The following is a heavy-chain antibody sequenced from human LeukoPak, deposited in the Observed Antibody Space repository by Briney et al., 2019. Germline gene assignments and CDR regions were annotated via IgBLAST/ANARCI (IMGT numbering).Heavy chain of an antibody. J-gene: IGHJ3*02. V-gene: IGHV3-53*01. CDR1: GFTVSSNY. D-gene: IGHD2-21*02. Sequence: GGSLRLSCAASGFTVSSNYMSWVRQAPGKGLEWVSVIYSGGNTYYADSVKGRFTISRDNSKNTLYLQMNSLRAEDTAVYYCAKDLFRGSGYCGGDCYRAFDIWGQGTMVTVSS. CDR2: IYSGGNT. CDR3: AKDLFRGSGYCGGDCYRAFDI.